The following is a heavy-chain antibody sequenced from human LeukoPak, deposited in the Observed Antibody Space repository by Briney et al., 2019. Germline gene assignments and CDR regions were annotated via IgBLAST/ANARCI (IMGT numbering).Heavy chain of an antibody. Sequence: GGSLRLSCVAPGFTFSNFWMHWVRQAPGKGLVWVSRINGDGSSTSYADFVKGRLTISRDNAKDTLFLQMNNLRAEETAVYFCVREGLYCSNGVCFRAAFDYWGQGTLVTVSS. CDR2: INGDGSST. CDR3: VREGLYCSNGVCFRAAFDY. CDR1: GFTFSNFW. V-gene: IGHV3-74*01. J-gene: IGHJ4*02. D-gene: IGHD2-8*01.